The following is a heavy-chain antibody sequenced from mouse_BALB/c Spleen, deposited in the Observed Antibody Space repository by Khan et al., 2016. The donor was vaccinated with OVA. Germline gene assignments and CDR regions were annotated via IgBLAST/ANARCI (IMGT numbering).Heavy chain of an antibody. J-gene: IGHJ2*01. V-gene: IGHV1S136*01. D-gene: IGHD4-1*01. CDR3: ARGNWQSYYFDF. Sequence: VQLKQSGPELVKPGTSVKMSCKASGYRITSYLIHWVKEMPGKGLEWIGYINPYNGATKYNEKFKGKATLTSDKSSNTAYMELSSLTSEDSAVYYCARGNWQSYYFDFWGQGTTLTVSS. CDR2: INPYNGAT. CDR1: GYRITSYL.